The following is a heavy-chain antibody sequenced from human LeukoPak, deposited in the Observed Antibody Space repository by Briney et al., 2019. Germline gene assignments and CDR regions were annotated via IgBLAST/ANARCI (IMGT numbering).Heavy chain of an antibody. J-gene: IGHJ6*02. CDR2: IYYSGST. Sequence: NWVRQAPGKGLEWIGYIYYSGSTYYNPSLKSRVTISVDTSKNQFSLKLSSVTAADTAVYYCARVGWFGDRGYGMDVWGQGTTVTVSS. D-gene: IGHD3-10*01. CDR3: ARVGWFGDRGYGMDV. V-gene: IGHV4-31*02.